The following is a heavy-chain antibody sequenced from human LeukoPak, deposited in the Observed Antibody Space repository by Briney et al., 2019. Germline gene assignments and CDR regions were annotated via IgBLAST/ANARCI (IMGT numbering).Heavy chain of an antibody. D-gene: IGHD6-13*01. CDR1: GGTFTSYA. V-gene: IGHV1-69*01. CDR3: ARAGTGYSSSWYPAFDYYGMDV. J-gene: IGHJ6*02. Sequence: ASVKVSCKASGGTFTSYAISWVRQAPAQGLEWMGGIIPIFGTSNYAQKFQGRVTITADESTSTAYMELSSLRSEDTSVYYCARAGTGYSSSWYPAFDYYGMDVWGQGTTVTVSS. CDR2: IIPIFGTS.